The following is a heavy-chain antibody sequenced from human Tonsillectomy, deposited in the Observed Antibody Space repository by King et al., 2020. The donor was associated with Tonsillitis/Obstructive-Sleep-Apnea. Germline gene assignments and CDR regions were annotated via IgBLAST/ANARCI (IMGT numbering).Heavy chain of an antibody. CDR2: IKSKTDGGTT. D-gene: IGHD4-11*01. CDR1: GFTFSNAW. CDR3: TTQRTVSPGVDWFDP. V-gene: IGHV3-15*01. J-gene: IGHJ5*02. Sequence: VQLVESGGGLVKPGGSLRLSCAASGFTFSNAWMSWVRQAPGKGLEWVVRIKSKTDGGTTDYAAPVKGRFTISRDYSKNTLYLQMNNLKTEDTAVYYCTTQRTVSPGVDWFDPGGQGPLVTVPP.